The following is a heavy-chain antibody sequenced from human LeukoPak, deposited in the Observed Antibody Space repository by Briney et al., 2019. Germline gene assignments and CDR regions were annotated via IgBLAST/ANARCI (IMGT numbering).Heavy chain of an antibody. CDR3: ARDRPRAFFDI. V-gene: IGHV4-59*01. Sequence: SETLSLTCTVSGGSISSYYWSWIRQPPGKGLEWIGYIYYSGSTNYNPSLKSRVTISVDTSKNQFSLKLSSVTAADTAVYYCARDRPRAFFDIWGQGTMVTVSS. CDR2: IYYSGST. J-gene: IGHJ3*02. CDR1: GGSISSYY.